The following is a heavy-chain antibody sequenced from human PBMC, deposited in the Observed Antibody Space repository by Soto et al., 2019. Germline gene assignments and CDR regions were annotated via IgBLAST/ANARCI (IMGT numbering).Heavy chain of an antibody. CDR1: ADTFTTYD. V-gene: IGHV1-8*02. D-gene: IGHD3-10*01. CDR3: ARGRASGSYYLLDY. CDR2: INPNSGNI. J-gene: IGHJ4*02. Sequence: ASVKVSCKASADTFTTYDINWVRQATGHGLGWMGWINPNSGNIGYAQRFQGRVTMTRDTAIRTAYMEVSSLRSDDTAVYYCARGRASGSYYLLDYWGQGTLVTVSS.